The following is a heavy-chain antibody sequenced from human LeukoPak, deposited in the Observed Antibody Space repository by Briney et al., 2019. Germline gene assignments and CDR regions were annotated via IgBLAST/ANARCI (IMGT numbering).Heavy chain of an antibody. J-gene: IGHJ3*02. D-gene: IGHD2-2*01. Sequence: SETLSLTCTVSGGSISSGDYYWSWIRQPPGKGLEWIGYIYYSGSTYYNPSLKSPVTISVDTSKNQFSLKLSSVTAADTAVYYCARGYIVVVPAATADDAFDIWGQGTMVTVSS. CDR1: GGSISSGDYY. CDR2: IYYSGST. CDR3: ARGYIVVVPAATADDAFDI. V-gene: IGHV4-30-4*01.